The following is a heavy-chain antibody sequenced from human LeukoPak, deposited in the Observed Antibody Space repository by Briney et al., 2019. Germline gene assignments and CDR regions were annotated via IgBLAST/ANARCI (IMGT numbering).Heavy chain of an antibody. CDR1: RFTFSSYS. J-gene: IGHJ4*02. Sequence: SGGSLRLSCAASRFTFSSYSMNWVRQAPGKGLEWVSSISSSSSSYIYYADSVKGRFTISRDNAKNSLYLQMNSLRAEDTAVYYCAREGGAVSSLDYWGQGTLVTVSS. D-gene: IGHD3-16*01. V-gene: IGHV3-21*01. CDR3: AREGGAVSSLDY. CDR2: ISSSSSSYI.